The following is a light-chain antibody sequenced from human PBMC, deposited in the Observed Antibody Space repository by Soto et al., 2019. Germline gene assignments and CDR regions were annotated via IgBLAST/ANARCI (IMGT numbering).Light chain of an antibody. CDR1: QAVNTR. V-gene: IGKV3-11*01. CDR3: QQHHIWSRT. Sequence: DILLTQSPATLSSSPGDRVTLSCRASQAVNTRLAWYQHKPGQAPRLLIYVASSRAAGIPARFSGSGSETDFTLTISGLQPEDFAAYYCQQHHIWSRTFGQGTKVDIK. J-gene: IGKJ1*01. CDR2: VAS.